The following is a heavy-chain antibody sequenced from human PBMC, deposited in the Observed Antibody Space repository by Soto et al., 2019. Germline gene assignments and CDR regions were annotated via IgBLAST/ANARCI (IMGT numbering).Heavy chain of an antibody. J-gene: IGHJ6*02. CDR3: ATEVPSTEYYYYGMDV. CDR1: GYTFTSYA. CDR2: INAGNGNT. V-gene: IGHV1-3*01. Sequence: ASVKVSCKASGYTFTSYAMHWVRQAPGQRLEWMGWINAGNGNTKYSQKFQGRATITRDTSASTAYMELSSLRSEDTAVYYCATEVPSTEYYYYGMDVWGQGTTVTVSS. D-gene: IGHD2-2*01.